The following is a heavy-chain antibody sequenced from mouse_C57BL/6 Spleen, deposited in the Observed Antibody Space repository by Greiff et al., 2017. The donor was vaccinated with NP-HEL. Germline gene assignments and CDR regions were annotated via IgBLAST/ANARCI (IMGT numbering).Heavy chain of an antibody. CDR3: AREDSWDY. CDR1: GFTFSSYA. J-gene: IGHJ4*01. CDR2: ISDGGSYT. Sequence: DVMLVESGGGLVKPGGSLKLSCAASGFTFSSYAMSWVRQTPEKRLEWVATISDGGSYTYYPDNVKGRFTISRDNAKNNLYLQMSHLKSEDTAMYYCAREDSWDYWGQGTSVTVSS. V-gene: IGHV5-4*01.